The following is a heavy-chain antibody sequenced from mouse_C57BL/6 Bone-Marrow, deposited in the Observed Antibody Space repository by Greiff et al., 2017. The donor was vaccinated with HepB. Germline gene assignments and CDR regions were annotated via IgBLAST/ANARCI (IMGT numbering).Heavy chain of an antibody. V-gene: IGHV5-16*01. J-gene: IGHJ4*01. CDR1: GFTFSDYY. CDR2: INYDGSST. CDR3: ARGRPYAMDY. Sequence: EVQVVESEGGLVQPGSSMKLSCTASGFTFSDYYMAWVRQVPEKGLEWVANINYDGSSTYYLDSLKSRFIISRDNAKNILYLQMSSLKSEDTATYYCARGRPYAMDYWGQGTSVTVSS.